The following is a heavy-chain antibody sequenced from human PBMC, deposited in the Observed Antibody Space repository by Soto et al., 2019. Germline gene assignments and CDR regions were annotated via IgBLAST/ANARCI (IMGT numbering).Heavy chain of an antibody. CDR3: AGGGINYGDDRSMDV. CDR2: LSSSSTYI. D-gene: IGHD4-17*01. V-gene: IGHV3-21*01. J-gene: IGHJ6*03. Sequence: EVQLVESGGGLVKPGGSLRLSCAASGFTFSSYTMNWVRQAPGKGLEWVSSLSSSSTYIYYADSVKGRFTISRDNAKNSLYLQMNSLRAEDTAVYYCAGGGINYGDDRSMDVWGKGTTVTVSS. CDR1: GFTFSSYT.